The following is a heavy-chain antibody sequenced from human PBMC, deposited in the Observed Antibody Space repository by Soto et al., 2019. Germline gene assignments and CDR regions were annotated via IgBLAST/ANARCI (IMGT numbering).Heavy chain of an antibody. CDR2: INPSGGST. V-gene: IGHV1-46*01. CDR1: GYTFTSYY. D-gene: IGHD3-10*01. Sequence: ASMKVSCKASGYTFTSYYMHWVRQAPGQGLEWMGIINPSGGSTSYAQKFQGRVTMTRDTSTSTVYMELSSLRSEDTAVYYCAKGSGSYYNEEYYFDYWGQGTLVTVSS. J-gene: IGHJ4*02. CDR3: AKGSGSYYNEEYYFDY.